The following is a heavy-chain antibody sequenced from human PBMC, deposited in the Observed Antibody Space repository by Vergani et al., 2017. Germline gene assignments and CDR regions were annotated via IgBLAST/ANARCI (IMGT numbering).Heavy chain of an antibody. CDR3: GKDXDDYSGDPGWIDP. CDR2: VDPEDGDT. Sequence: EVQLVQSGAEVMQPGATVKISCKVSGYTFTDYYIHWVQQAPGKGLEWLGLVDPEDGDTKYAEKFQGRVAITADTSTDTVYLELSSLRSEDTAVYYCGKDXDDYSGDPGWIDPWGQGTLVTVSS. D-gene: IGHD4-23*01. CDR1: GYTFTDYY. J-gene: IGHJ5*02. V-gene: IGHV1-69-2*01.